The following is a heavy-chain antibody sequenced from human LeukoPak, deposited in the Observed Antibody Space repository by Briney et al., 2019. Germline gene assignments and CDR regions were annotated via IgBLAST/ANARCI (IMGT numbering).Heavy chain of an antibody. CDR1: GGSISSSSYY. CDR3: ARLIWGSGWYEEEHHDY. Sequence: SETLSLTCTLSGGSISSSSYYWGWIRQPPGKGLEWIGSIYYSGSTYYNPSLKSRVTISVDTSKNQFSLKLSSVTAADTAVYYCARLIWGSGWYEEEHHDYWGQGTLVTVSS. V-gene: IGHV4-39*01. D-gene: IGHD6-19*01. J-gene: IGHJ4*02. CDR2: IYYSGST.